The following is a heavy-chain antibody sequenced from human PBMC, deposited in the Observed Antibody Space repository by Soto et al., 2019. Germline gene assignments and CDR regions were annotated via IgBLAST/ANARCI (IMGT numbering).Heavy chain of an antibody. CDR2: IIPIFGTA. J-gene: IGHJ6*02. CDR1: GGTFSSYA. D-gene: IGHD2-15*01. V-gene: IGHV1-69*12. Sequence: QVQLVQSGAEVKKPGSSVKVSCKASGGTFSSYAISWVRQAPGQGLEWMGGIIPIFGTANYAQKFQGRVNITADESTSKANMDLSSLRSEDTAVYDCARDIVVVVAASYYYYGMDVLGQGTTVTVSS. CDR3: ARDIVVVVAASYYYYGMDV.